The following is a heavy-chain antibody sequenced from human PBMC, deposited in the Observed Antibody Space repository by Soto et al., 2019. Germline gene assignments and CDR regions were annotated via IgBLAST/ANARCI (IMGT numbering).Heavy chain of an antibody. CDR2: VGPASDT. CDR1: GFTFSSYD. V-gene: IGHV3-13*04. CDR3: AREGGDVTTTRGYGLDV. D-gene: IGHD2-21*01. Sequence: EVQLVESGGGLVQPGGSLRLSCAASGFTFSSYDMHWVRQITGKGLEWVSGVGPASDTYYAGSLKGRFTISRENDKNSLYLQINNLRDGDPAVYYCAREGGDVTTTRGYGLDVWGQGTTVTVSS. J-gene: IGHJ6*02.